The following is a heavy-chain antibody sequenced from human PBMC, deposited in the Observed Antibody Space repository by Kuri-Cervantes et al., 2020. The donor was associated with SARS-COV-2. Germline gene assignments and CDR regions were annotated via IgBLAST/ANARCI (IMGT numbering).Heavy chain of an antibody. V-gene: IGHV4-39*02. D-gene: IGHD2-15*01. J-gene: IGHJ5*02. CDR1: GGSISRSSHF. CDR2: IHYRGTT. Sequence: SETLSLTCTVSGGSISRSSHFWGWIRQPPGKGLEWIGSIHYRGTTYYKPSLNSRVTISVDTSKNLFSLRLTSVTATDTAIYYCATGRVAPGGYWFDPWGQGILVTVSS. CDR3: ATGRVAPGGYWFDP.